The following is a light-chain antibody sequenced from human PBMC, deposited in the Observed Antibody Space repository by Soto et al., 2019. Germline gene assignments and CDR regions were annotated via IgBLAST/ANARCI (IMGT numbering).Light chain of an antibody. CDR2: GAS. J-gene: IGKJ5*01. Sequence: EIVLTQSPATLSLSPGERATLSCRASQSVSSYYLAWCQQRPGQAPRLLIYGASTRAAGIPDRFGGSGSGTDFTLTITRLEPEDSAVYFCQQYTGPPTTFGQGTRLEIK. CDR3: QQYTGPPTT. CDR1: QSVSSYY. V-gene: IGKV3-20*01.